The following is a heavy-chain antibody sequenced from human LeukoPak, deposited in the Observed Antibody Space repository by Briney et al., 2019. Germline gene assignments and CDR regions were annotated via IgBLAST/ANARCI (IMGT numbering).Heavy chain of an antibody. CDR2: ISSSGSTI. Sequence: QPGGSLRLSCAASGFTFSSYEMNWVRQAPGKGLEWVSYISSSGSTIYYADSVKGRFTISRDNAKNSLYLQMNSLRAEDTAVYYCARALSCGDCSLEGHWGRGTLVTVSS. V-gene: IGHV3-48*03. J-gene: IGHJ1*01. CDR3: ARALSCGDCSLEGH. CDR1: GFTFSSYE. D-gene: IGHD2-21*02.